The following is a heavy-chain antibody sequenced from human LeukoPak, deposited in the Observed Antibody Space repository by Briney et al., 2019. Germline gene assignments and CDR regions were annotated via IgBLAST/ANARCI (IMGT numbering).Heavy chain of an antibody. CDR1: GGSISSSSYY. V-gene: IGHV4-39*07. CDR3: ARQGYSYADDY. Sequence: SETLSLTCTVSGGSISSSSYYWGWIRQPPGKGLEWIGSIYYSGSTYYNPSLKSRVTISVDRSKSQFSLSLDSVTAADTAVYYCARQGYSYADDYWGQGILVTVSS. J-gene: IGHJ4*02. D-gene: IGHD5-18*01. CDR2: IYYSGST.